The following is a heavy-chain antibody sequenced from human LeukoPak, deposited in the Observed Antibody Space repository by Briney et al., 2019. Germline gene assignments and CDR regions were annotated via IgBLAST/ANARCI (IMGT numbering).Heavy chain of an antibody. J-gene: IGHJ4*02. V-gene: IGHV3-48*01. CDR1: GFIFSTYN. D-gene: IGHD3-16*01. CDR2: ITSTSSTI. Sequence: GGSLRLSCTASGFIFSTYNMDWVRQAPGKGLKWISYITSTSSTIYYADSVKGRFTISRDNAKNSLYLQMNSLRAENTGVYYCARDSGRGGGVDYWGQGTLVTVSS. CDR3: ARDSGRGGGVDY.